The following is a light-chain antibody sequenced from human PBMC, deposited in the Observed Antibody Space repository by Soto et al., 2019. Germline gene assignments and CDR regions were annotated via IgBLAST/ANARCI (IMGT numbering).Light chain of an antibody. CDR2: GAS. CDR3: QQRSNWPPT. V-gene: IGKV3D-20*02. Sequence: IVLTQSPGTLSLPPGERATLSCRASQSVSSNYLAWYQQKPGQAPRVLIYGASSRTTGIPDRFSGSGSGTDFTLTISSLEPEDFAVYYCQQRSNWPPTFGQGTKVDI. CDR1: QSVSSNY. J-gene: IGKJ1*01.